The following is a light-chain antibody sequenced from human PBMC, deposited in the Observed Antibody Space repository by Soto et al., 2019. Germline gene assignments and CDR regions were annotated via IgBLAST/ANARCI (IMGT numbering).Light chain of an antibody. CDR2: GAS. J-gene: IGKJ1*01. Sequence: EIVLTQPPGTLSLSPGERATLSCRASQSVSSSSLTWYQQKPGQAPRLLIYGASTRATGIPDRFSGSGSGTDFSLTISRLEPEDFAVYYCLQFDISPWTFGQGTKVDIK. CDR3: LQFDISPWT. CDR1: QSVSSSS. V-gene: IGKV3-20*01.